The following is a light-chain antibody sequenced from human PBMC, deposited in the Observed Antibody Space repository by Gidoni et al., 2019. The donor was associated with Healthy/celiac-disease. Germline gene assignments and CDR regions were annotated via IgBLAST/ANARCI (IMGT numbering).Light chain of an antibody. Sequence: SYELTQPPSVSVSPGHTASITCSGDKLGDKYACWYQQKPGQSHVLVIYQDSKRPAGIPKRFSGSNSGNTATLTISGTQAMDEADYYCQAWDSSTAVVFGGGTKLTVL. CDR1: KLGDKY. CDR3: QAWDSSTAVV. J-gene: IGLJ2*01. CDR2: QDS. V-gene: IGLV3-1*01.